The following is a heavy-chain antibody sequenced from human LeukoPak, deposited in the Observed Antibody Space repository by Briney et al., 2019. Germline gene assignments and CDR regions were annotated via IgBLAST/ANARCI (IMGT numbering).Heavy chain of an antibody. J-gene: IGHJ4*02. CDR2: ISGSGGST. CDR3: AKDYSSGWYGVGFDY. D-gene: IGHD6-19*01. Sequence: GGSLTLSCAASGFTFSSYAMSWIRQAPGKGLEWVSAISGSGGSTYYADSVNGRFTISRDNSRNTLYLQMNSLRAEDTAVYYCAKDYSSGWYGVGFDYWGQGTLVTVSS. V-gene: IGHV3-23*01. CDR1: GFTFSSYA.